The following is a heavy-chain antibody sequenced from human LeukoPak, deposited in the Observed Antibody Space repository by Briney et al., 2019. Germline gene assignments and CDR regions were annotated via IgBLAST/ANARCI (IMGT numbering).Heavy chain of an antibody. J-gene: IGHJ4*02. CDR2: IYYSGST. D-gene: IGHD1-26*01. Sequence: SETLSLTCSVSGGSIRSDDYYWNWIRQPPGKGLEWIGYIYYSGSTYYNPSLKSRITMSVDKSKNQCSLKLSSVTAADTAVYYCVRTRRLVIDYWGQGTLVTVSS. V-gene: IGHV4-30-4*08. CDR3: VRTRRLVIDY. CDR1: GGSIRSDDYY.